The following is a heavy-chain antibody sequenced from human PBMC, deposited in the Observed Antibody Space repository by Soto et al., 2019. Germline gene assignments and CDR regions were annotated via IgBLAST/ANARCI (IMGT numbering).Heavy chain of an antibody. CDR2: IIPIFGTA. CDR3: ARDRGGSSSWYDY. D-gene: IGHD6-13*01. CDR1: GGTFSSYA. V-gene: IGHV1-69*01. Sequence: QVQLVQSGAEVKKPGSSVKVSCKASGGTFSSYAISWVRQAPGQGLEWMGGIIPIFGTANYAQKFQGRVTTAEDECTAKADLGRRRLRYTDTDDCYCARDRGGSSSWYDYWGQGTLVTVSS. J-gene: IGHJ4*02.